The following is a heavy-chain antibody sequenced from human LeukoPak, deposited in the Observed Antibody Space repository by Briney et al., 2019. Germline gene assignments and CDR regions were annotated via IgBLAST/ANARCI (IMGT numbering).Heavy chain of an antibody. D-gene: IGHD1-26*01. Sequence: GASVKFSCKVSGYTLTELSMHWVRQAPGKGLEWMGGFDPEDGETIYAQKFQGRVTMTEDTSTDTAYMELSSLRSEDTAVYYCATGKGGATTGAFDIWGQGTMVTVSS. V-gene: IGHV1-24*01. CDR2: FDPEDGET. CDR3: ATGKGGATTGAFDI. CDR1: GYTLTELS. J-gene: IGHJ3*02.